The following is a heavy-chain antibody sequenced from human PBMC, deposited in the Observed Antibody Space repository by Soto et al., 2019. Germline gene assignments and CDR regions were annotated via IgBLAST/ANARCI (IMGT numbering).Heavy chain of an antibody. V-gene: IGHV3-33*05. Sequence: QVQLVESGGGVVQPGTSLRLSCVGSGFTFRSYVIHWVRQAPGKGLEWVALTSYDGSNKDYGDSVKGRFTISRDNSRNTVDLQMDSLRRDATALYYGARWGTTGGLDVWGQGTLVSVSS. J-gene: IGHJ1*01. CDR3: ARWGTTGGLDV. CDR1: GFTFRSYV. D-gene: IGHD3-16*01. CDR2: TSYDGSNK.